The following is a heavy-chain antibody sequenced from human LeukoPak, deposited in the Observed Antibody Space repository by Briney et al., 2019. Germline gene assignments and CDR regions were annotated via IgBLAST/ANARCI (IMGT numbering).Heavy chain of an antibody. CDR1: GGSISSGSYY. CDR2: IYTSGST. J-gene: IGHJ4*02. D-gene: IGHD1-26*01. Sequence: SQTLSLTCTVSGGSISSGSYYWSWIRQPAGKGLEWIGRIYTSGSTNYNPSLKSRVTISVDTSKNQFSLKLSSVTAADTAVYYCARGDPRPLALDYWGQGTLVTVSS. V-gene: IGHV4-61*02. CDR3: ARGDPRPLALDY.